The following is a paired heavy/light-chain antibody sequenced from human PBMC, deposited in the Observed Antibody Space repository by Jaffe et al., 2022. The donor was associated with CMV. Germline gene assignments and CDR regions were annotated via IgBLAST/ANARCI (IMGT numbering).Light chain of an antibody. Sequence: EIVMTQSPATLSVSPGERATLSCRASQSVSSNLAWYQQKPGQAPRLLIYGASTRATGIPARFSGSGSGTEFTLTISSLQSEDFAVYYCQQYNNWPPLYTFGQGTKLEIK. V-gene: IGKV3-15*01. J-gene: IGKJ2*01. CDR1: QSVSSN. CDR2: GAS. CDR3: QQYNNWPPLYT.
Heavy chain of an antibody. Sequence: QVQLQESGPGLVKPSETLSLTCTVSGGSISSYYWSWIRQPPGKGLEWIGYIYYSGSTNYNPSLKSRVTISVDTSKNQFSLKLSSVTAADTAVYYCARGLPSVVRGVMGIYFDYWGQGTLVTVSS. D-gene: IGHD3-10*01. CDR3: ARGLPSVVRGVMGIYFDY. V-gene: IGHV4-59*01. J-gene: IGHJ4*02. CDR2: IYYSGST. CDR1: GGSISSYY.